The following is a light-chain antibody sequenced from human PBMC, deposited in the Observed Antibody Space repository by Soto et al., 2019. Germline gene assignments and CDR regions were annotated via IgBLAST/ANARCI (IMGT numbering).Light chain of an antibody. CDR1: QSISSW. CDR3: QQYHSPKWT. CDR2: KAS. V-gene: IGKV1-5*03. J-gene: IGKJ1*01. Sequence: IQVTQAPPTLSASVGDKVTITXXASQSISSWLAWYQQKPGKAPNLLIYKASSLESGVPSRFSGSGSGTEFTLTISSLQPDDFATYYCQQYHSPKWTFGQGTKVDIK.